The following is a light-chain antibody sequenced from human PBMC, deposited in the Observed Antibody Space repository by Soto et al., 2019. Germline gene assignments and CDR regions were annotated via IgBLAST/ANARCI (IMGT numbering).Light chain of an antibody. CDR2: EVA. CDR1: SSDVGGYNY. Sequence: QSALTQPPSASGSPGQSVTISCTGTSSDVGGYNYVSWYQQHAGKAPKLMIYEVAKRPSGVPDRFSGSKSANTASLTVSGLQAEDEADHYCGSYAGSNIVFVGGTKLTVL. CDR3: GSYAGSNIV. V-gene: IGLV2-8*01. J-gene: IGLJ2*01.